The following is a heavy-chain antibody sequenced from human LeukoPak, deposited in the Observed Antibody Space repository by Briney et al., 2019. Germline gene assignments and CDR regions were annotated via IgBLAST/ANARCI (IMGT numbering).Heavy chain of an antibody. CDR1: GGSISSYY. CDR2: IYYSGST. V-gene: IGHV4-59*01. D-gene: IGHD2-2*01. J-gene: IGHJ5*02. CDR3: ARSVEGCSSTSCYDGWFDP. Sequence: SETLSLTCTVSGGSISSYYWSWIRQPPGKGLEWIGYIYYSGSTNYNPSLKSRVTISVGTSKNQFSLKLSSVTAADTAVYYCARSVEGCSSTSCYDGWFDPWGQGTLVTVSS.